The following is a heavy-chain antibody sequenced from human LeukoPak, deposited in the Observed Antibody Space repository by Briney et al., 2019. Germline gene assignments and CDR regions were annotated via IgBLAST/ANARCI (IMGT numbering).Heavy chain of an antibody. V-gene: IGHV5-51*01. Sequence: GESLKISCKGSGYSFTSYWIGWVRQMPGKGLEWMGIIYPGDSDTRYSPSFQGQVTISADKSISTAYLQWSSLKASDTAMYYCARACGYCSSTSCYTHWFDPWGQGTLVTVSS. CDR2: IYPGDSDT. D-gene: IGHD2-2*02. CDR1: GYSFTSYW. CDR3: ARACGYCSSTSCYTHWFDP. J-gene: IGHJ5*02.